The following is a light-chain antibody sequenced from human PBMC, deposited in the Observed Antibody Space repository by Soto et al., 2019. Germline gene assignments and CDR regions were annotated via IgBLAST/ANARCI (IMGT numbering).Light chain of an antibody. J-gene: IGKJ5*01. CDR1: QSLLDSSNDHNY. CDR2: WAS. Sequence: DIVMTQSPDSLAVSLGERATVNCKSSQSLLDSSNDHNYFSWYQQKPGQPPKLLIYWASTRESGVPDRFSGSGSGTDFTLTISSLQAEDVAVYYCQQVYSSLITFGRGTRLEIK. V-gene: IGKV4-1*01. CDR3: QQVYSSLIT.